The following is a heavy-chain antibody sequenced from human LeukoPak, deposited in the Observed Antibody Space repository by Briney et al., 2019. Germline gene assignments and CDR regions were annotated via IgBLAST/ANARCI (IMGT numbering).Heavy chain of an antibody. J-gene: IGHJ4*02. V-gene: IGHV3-23*01. CDR1: GFTFSSDS. CDR2: IFVSGGST. Sequence: AGGSLRLSCAASGFTFSSDSMYWVRQAPGKGLEWVSGIFVSGGSTHYADSVKGRFTISRDNSKNTVYLQMNSLRAEDTAVYYCAKTTTGYSSGRFPGWPVDYWGQGTLVTVSS. D-gene: IGHD6-19*01. CDR3: AKTTTGYSSGRFPGWPVDY.